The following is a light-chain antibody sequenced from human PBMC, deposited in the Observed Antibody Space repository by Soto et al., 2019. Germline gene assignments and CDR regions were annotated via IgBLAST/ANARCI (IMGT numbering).Light chain of an antibody. CDR3: QQRKNWPPMYT. Sequence: EIVLTQSPVTLSLSPGERATLSCRASQSVSTTLAWYQQKPGQAPRLLIYDASTSATGIPARFSGSGSGTDFTLTISSLEPEDFAVYYCQQRKNWPPMYTFGQGTKLQIK. CDR1: QSVSTT. V-gene: IGKV3-11*01. J-gene: IGKJ2*01. CDR2: DAS.